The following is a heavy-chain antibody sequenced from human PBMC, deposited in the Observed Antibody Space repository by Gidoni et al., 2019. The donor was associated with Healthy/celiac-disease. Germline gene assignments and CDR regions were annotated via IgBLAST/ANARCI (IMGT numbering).Heavy chain of an antibody. J-gene: IGHJ6*02. CDR3: ARGSEYYDYVWGSYRPIYGMDV. CDR2: ISSSSSYT. V-gene: IGHV3-11*06. Sequence: QVQLVESGGGLVKPGGSLRLSCAASGFPFSYYYMSWIRQAPGKGLEWVSYISSSSSYTNYADSVKGRFTISRDNAKNSLYLQMNSLRAEDTAVYYCARGSEYYDYVWGSYRPIYGMDVWGQGTTVTVSS. D-gene: IGHD3-16*02. CDR1: GFPFSYYY.